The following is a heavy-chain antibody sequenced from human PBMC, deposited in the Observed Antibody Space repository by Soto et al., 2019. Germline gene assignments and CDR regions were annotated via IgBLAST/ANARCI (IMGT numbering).Heavy chain of an antibody. V-gene: IGHV1-69*13. CDR2: IIPIFGTA. CDR1: GGTFSSYA. J-gene: IGHJ4*02. Sequence: GASVKVSCKASGGTFSSYAISWVRQAPGQGLEWMGGIIPIFGTANYAQKFQGRVTITADESTSTAYMELSSLRSEDTAVYYCGVTTYDSSGSHRFDYWGQGTLVTVSS. D-gene: IGHD3-22*01. CDR3: GVTTYDSSGSHRFDY.